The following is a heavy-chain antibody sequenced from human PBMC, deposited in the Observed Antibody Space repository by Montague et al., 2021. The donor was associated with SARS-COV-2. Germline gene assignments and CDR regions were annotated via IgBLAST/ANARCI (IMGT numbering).Heavy chain of an antibody. Sequence: SETLSLTCTVSGGSVSSSSYYWGWIRQPPGKGLEWIGSIYYSGSTYYNPSLKSRVTISVDTSKNQFSLKLSSVTAADTAVYYWARVGRQQLVRLSGMDVWGQGPTVTVSS. CDR2: IYYSGST. CDR1: GGSVSSSSYY. D-gene: IGHD6-13*01. J-gene: IGHJ6*02. CDR3: ARVGRQQLVRLSGMDV. V-gene: IGHV4-39*07.